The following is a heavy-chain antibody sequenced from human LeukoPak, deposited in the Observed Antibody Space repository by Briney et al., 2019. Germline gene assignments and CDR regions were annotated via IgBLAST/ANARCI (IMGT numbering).Heavy chain of an antibody. J-gene: IGHJ5*02. V-gene: IGHV4-31*03. CDR3: ARAVDDMAAARPHWFDP. CDR2: IYYSGST. D-gene: IGHD6-13*01. CDR1: GGSISSGGYY. Sequence: SQTLSLTCTGSGGSISSGGYYWSWIRQHPGKGLEWIGYIYYSGSTYYSPSLKSRVTISVDTSKNQFSLKLSSVTAADTAVYYCARAVDDMAAARPHWFDPWGQGTLVTVSS.